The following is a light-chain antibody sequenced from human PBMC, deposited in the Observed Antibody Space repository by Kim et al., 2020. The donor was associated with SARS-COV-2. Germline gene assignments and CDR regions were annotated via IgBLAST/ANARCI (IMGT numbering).Light chain of an antibody. Sequence: EKVLTQSPGTLSLSPGETATLSCRGNQNLHASYLAWYQQRPGQAPRLLMYGTSVRATGIPDRFSGSGSGADFTLTINGLEPEDIGVYSCQYYGYLPTFGQGTKVDIK. CDR2: GTS. CDR1: QNLHASY. V-gene: IGKV3-20*01. CDR3: QYYGYLPT. J-gene: IGKJ1*01.